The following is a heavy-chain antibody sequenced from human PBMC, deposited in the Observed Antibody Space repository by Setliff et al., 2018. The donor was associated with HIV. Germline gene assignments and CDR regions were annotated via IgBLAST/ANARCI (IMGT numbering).Heavy chain of an antibody. D-gene: IGHD3-16*01. Sequence: GASVKVSCKASGGTFISYPINWVRQAPGQGLEWMGRIIPSGGDTIYAQKFQGRFTMTRDTSTSTVYMELSSLRSEDTAVYYCARDGAHHDFDYWGQGALVTVSS. J-gene: IGHJ4*02. V-gene: IGHV1-46*01. CDR3: ARDGAHHDFDY. CDR2: IIPSGGDT. CDR1: GGTFISYP.